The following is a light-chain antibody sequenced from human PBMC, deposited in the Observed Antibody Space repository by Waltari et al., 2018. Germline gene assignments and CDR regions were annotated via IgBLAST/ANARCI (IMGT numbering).Light chain of an antibody. CDR1: QPINNY. V-gene: IGKV1-39*01. J-gene: IGKJ1*01. Sequence: DIQMTQSPSPLSTSVGDRFPITCRASQPINNYLNWYQHRPGKAPILLIYGATNLQSGVPARFSGSGSGTDFTLTISSLQPEDLATYYCQQTHSTSWTFGLGTKV. CDR2: GAT. CDR3: QQTHSTSWT.